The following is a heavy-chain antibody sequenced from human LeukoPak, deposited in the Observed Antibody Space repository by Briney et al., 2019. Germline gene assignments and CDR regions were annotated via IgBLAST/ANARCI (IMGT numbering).Heavy chain of an antibody. CDR2: IYSRGNT. CDR3: ARQSFSSLSDWFDP. CDR1: SGSINSADNY. D-gene: IGHD6-13*01. J-gene: IGHJ5*02. V-gene: IGHV4-39*01. Sequence: SETLSLTCTVSSGSINSADNYWAWIRPSPGKGLAWVGSIYSRGNTYYSPSLKSRVSISVDTSKNQFSLTLTSVTAADTALYFCARQSFSSLSDWFDPWGQGTLVTVSS.